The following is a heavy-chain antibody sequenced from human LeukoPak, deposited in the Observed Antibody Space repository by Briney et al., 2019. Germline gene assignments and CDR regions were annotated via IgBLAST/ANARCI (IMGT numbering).Heavy chain of an antibody. CDR2: IYYSGST. CDR1: GGSLSSYY. Sequence: SETLSLTCTVSGGSLSSYYWSWIRQPPGKGLEWIGYIYYSGSTNYNPSLKSRVTISVDTSKNQFSLKLSSVTAADTAVYYCARTASEYSISWIDWGQGTLVTVSS. D-gene: IGHD6-13*01. CDR3: ARTASEYSISWID. J-gene: IGHJ1*01. V-gene: IGHV4-59*12.